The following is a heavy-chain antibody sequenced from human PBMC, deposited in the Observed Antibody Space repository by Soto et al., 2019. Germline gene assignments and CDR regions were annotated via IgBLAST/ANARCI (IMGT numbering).Heavy chain of an antibody. D-gene: IGHD5-18*01. CDR2: ISSNEGTT. V-gene: IGHV3-64*01. CDR1: GFTFSTYA. CDR3: ARDGRAMTDY. Sequence: EVQLVESGGGLVQPGGSLRLSCAASGFTFSTYAMQWVRQAPGKGLEFVSSISSNEGTTNYAYSVKGRFTISRDNSRDTPYLQMGSLRPEDMAVYYCARDGRAMTDYWGQGTLVTVSS. J-gene: IGHJ4*02.